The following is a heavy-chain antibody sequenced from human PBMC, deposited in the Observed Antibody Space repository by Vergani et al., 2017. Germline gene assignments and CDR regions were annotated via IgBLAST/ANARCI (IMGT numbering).Heavy chain of an antibody. J-gene: IGHJ2*01. CDR3: ARRASDCRSTRCYEYFDL. V-gene: IGHV3-20*01. CDR2: INWDGGGT. Sequence: EVQLVESGGGVVRPGGSPRLSCAASGFRFDDYGMSWVRQAPGKGLEWVSGINWDGGGTAYADSMKGRFTISRDNAKNSLYLQIYSLTAEDTAFYHCARRASDCRSTRCYEYFDLWGRGTLVTVSS. D-gene: IGHD2-2*01. CDR1: GFRFDDYG.